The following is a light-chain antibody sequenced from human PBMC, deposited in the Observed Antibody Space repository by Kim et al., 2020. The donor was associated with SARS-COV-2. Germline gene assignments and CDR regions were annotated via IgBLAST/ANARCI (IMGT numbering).Light chain of an antibody. Sequence: DIQMTQSPSTLSASVGDRVSITCRASQSISDWLAWYQHKPGEAPKLLIYKASSLESGVPSRFSGSGSGTDFTLTISGLQPDDFATYYCQQYITYRTFGQGTKVDIK. CDR3: QQYITYRT. V-gene: IGKV1-5*03. CDR1: QSISDW. J-gene: IGKJ1*01. CDR2: KAS.